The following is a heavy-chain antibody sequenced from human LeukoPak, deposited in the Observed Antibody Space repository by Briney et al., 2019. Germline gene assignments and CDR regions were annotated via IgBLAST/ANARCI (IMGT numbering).Heavy chain of an antibody. D-gene: IGHD6-13*01. J-gene: IGHJ4*02. CDR2: IKSKPDGGTP. V-gene: IGHV3-15*01. Sequence: GGSLRLSCAASGFTFNNAWMNWVRQAPGKGLEWVGRIKSKPDGGTPDYAAPVKGRFTISRDDSEETLYLQMNSLQTADTAVYYCSTFDSSWYGGETKAFDCWGQGTLVTVS. CDR3: STFDSSWYGGETKAFDC. CDR1: GFTFNNAW.